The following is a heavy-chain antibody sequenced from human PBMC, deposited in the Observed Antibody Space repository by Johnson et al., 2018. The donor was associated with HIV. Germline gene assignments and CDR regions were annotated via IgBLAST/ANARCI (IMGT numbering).Heavy chain of an antibody. J-gene: IGHJ3*02. V-gene: IGHV3-30*02. D-gene: IGHD3-22*01. CDR2: IRFDGSIE. CDR1: GFIFRDYY. CDR3: AKTLGYDSSDYHDGFDI. Sequence: QVQLVESGGGLVQPGGSLRLSCAVSGFIFRDYYMNWVRQAPGKGLEWVAFIRFDGSIEHHRDSVKGRFSISRDNSKNTMYLQMNSLRPEDKAVYYCAKTLGYDSSDYHDGFDIWGHGTMVTVSS.